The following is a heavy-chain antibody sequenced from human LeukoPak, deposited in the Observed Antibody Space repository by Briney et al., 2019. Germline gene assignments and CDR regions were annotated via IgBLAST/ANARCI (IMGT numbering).Heavy chain of an antibody. Sequence: SETLSLTCTVSGGSIISYYWSWIRQPPGKGLEWIGYIYYSGSTNYNPSLKSRVTISVDTSKNQFSLKLSSVTAADTAVYYCARGARGSEGYFDYWGQGTLVTVSS. CDR1: GGSIISYY. V-gene: IGHV4-59*01. D-gene: IGHD3-10*01. CDR3: ARGARGSEGYFDY. J-gene: IGHJ4*02. CDR2: IYYSGST.